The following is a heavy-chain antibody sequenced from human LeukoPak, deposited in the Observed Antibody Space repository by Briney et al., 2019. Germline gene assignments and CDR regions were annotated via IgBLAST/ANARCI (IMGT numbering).Heavy chain of an antibody. J-gene: IGHJ6*04. D-gene: IGHD3-10*01. CDR1: GGTFSSFA. Sequence: SVKVSCKASGGTFSSFAISWVRQAPGQGLEWMGGIIPIFGTANYAQKFQGRVTITAGESTSTAYMELSSLRSEDTAVYYCARVSLRGWEVYYYGSGSYDYYYGMDVWGKGTTVTVSS. CDR2: IIPIFGTA. CDR3: ARVSLRGWEVYYYGSGSYDYYYGMDV. V-gene: IGHV1-69*01.